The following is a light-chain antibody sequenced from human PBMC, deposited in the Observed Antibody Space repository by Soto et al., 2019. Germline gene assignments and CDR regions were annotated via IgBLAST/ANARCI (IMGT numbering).Light chain of an antibody. CDR2: DVT. V-gene: IGLV2-14*01. CDR3: SSYTSSSTPYV. J-gene: IGLJ1*01. Sequence: QSVLTQHASVSGSPGQSITLSCTGTSSDDGGYTYVSWYQQHPLKAPKLLIYDVTNRPSGVSDRFSGSKSGDTASLTISGLQAEDEADYYCSSYTSSSTPYVFGTGTKVTVL. CDR1: SSDDGGYTY.